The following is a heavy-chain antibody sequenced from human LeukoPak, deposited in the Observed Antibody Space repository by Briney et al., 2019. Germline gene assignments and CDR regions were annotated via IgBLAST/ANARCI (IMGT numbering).Heavy chain of an antibody. CDR2: ISSSSSTI. CDR3: ARARRPYSGSYDHAFDI. D-gene: IGHD1-26*01. CDR1: GFTFSSYS. J-gene: IGHJ3*02. V-gene: IGHV3-48*04. Sequence: VGSLSLSCAASGFTFSSYSMNWARQAPGKGLEWVSYISSSSSTIYYADSVKGRFTISRDIAKNSLYLQMNSLRAEDTAVDYCARARRPYSGSYDHAFDIWGQGTMVTVSS.